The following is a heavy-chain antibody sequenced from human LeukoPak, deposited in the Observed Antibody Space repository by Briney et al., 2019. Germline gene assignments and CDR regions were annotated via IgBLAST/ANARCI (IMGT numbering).Heavy chain of an antibody. J-gene: IGHJ4*02. CDR1: GGTFSSYA. CDR2: IIPIFGTA. V-gene: IGHV1-69*05. D-gene: IGHD5-18*01. Sequence: ASVKVSCKASGGTFSSYAISWVRQAPGQGLEWMGRIIPIFGTANYAQKFQGRDTITTDESTSTAYMELSSLRSEDTAVYYCASSRLRGYSYGYLELHYWGQGTLVTVSS. CDR3: ASSRLRGYSYGYLELHY.